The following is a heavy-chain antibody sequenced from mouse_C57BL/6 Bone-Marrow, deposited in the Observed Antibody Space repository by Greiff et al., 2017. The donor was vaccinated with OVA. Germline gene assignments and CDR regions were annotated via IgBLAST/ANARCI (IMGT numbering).Heavy chain of an antibody. J-gene: IGHJ4*01. D-gene: IGHD1-1*01. CDR2: IHPSDSDT. Sequence: QVQLQQPGAELVKPGASVKVSCKASGYTFTSYWMHWVKQRPGQGLEWIGRIHPSDSDTNYNQKFKGKATLTVDKSSSTAYMQLSSLTSEDSAVYYWAICGLYYGSSYDDAMDDGGQGTSVTVST. CDR1: GYTFTSYW. CDR3: AICGLYYGSSYDDAMDD. V-gene: IGHV1-74*01.